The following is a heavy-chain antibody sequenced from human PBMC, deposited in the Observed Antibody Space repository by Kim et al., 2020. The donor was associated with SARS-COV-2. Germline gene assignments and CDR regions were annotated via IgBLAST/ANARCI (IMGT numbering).Heavy chain of an antibody. D-gene: IGHD6-13*01. J-gene: IGHJ4*02. CDR3: AKERSAGIAAAGNY. V-gene: IGHV3-23*01. Sequence: ADSVTGRFTMSRDSSKNTLYLQMNSLRAEDTAVYYCAKERSAGIAAAGNYWGQGTLVTVSS.